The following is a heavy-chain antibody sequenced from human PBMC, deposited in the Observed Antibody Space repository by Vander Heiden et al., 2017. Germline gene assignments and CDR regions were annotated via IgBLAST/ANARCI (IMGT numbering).Heavy chain of an antibody. J-gene: IGHJ2*01. V-gene: IGHV4-59*08. CDR1: GTAMSSHL. CDR2: ISSNGVT. CDR3: AAGRMTSYFDF. Sequence: QVQLQESGPGLVKPSENMSPTGSVSGTAMSSHLWSRIRQTQGKGREWNGNISSNGVTKYNPSLKSRTTLSVDTSKRQFFPNLRSVAAADTAVYYCAAGRMTSYFDFWSRGTLITVSS.